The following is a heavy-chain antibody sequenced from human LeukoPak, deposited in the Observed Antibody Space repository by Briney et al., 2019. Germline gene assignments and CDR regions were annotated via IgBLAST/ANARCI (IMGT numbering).Heavy chain of an antibody. CDR1: GGSFSGYY. CDR3: ARLDSSGCLSV. V-gene: IGHV4-34*01. D-gene: IGHD6-19*01. Sequence: SETLSLTCAVYGGSFSGYYWSWIRKPPGKGLEWIGEINHSGSTNYNPSLKSRVTISVDTSKNQFSLKLSSVTAADTAVYYCARLDSSGCLSVWGQGTLVTVSS. J-gene: IGHJ1*01. CDR2: INHSGST.